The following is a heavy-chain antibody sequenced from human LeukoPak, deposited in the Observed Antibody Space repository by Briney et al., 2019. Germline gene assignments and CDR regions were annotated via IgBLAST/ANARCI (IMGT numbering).Heavy chain of an antibody. D-gene: IGHD5-18*01. CDR1: GFTFSSYW. CDR2: ISYDGSNK. CDR3: VKVLHSYGYYYYYYGMDV. Sequence: GGSLRLSCAASGFTFSSYWMNWARQAPGKGLEWVAVISYDGSNKYYADSVKGRFAISRDNSKNTLYLQMNSLRAEDTAVYYCVKVLHSYGYYYYYYGMDVWGQGTTVTVSS. V-gene: IGHV3-30*18. J-gene: IGHJ6*02.